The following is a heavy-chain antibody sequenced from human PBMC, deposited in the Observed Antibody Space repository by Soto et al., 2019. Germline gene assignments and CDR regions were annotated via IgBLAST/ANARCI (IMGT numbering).Heavy chain of an antibody. J-gene: IGHJ5*02. D-gene: IGHD3-10*01. CDR2: IYPGDSDT. V-gene: IGHV5-51*01. CDR1: GCRFTSYW. Sequence: GESLKISCKCSGCRFTSYWIGWVRQMPGKGLEWMGIIYPGDSDTRYSPSFQGQVTISADKSISTAYLQWSSLKASDTAMYYCARLITMVRGVPNWFDPWGQGTLVTVSS. CDR3: ARLITMVRGVPNWFDP.